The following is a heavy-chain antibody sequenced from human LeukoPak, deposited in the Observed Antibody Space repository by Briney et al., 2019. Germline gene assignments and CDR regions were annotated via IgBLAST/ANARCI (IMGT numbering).Heavy chain of an antibody. CDR3: ARVGDGCFDY. D-gene: IGHD5-24*01. CDR2: IYYSGNT. Sequence: SETLSLTCTVSGDSVSTYYWSWLRQSPGKKLEWIGYIYYSGNTNYNPSLKSRLTMSIVTSKNQFSLRLSSVTAADTAVYYCARVGDGCFDYWGQGTLVTVSS. V-gene: IGHV4-59*02. J-gene: IGHJ4*02. CDR1: GDSVSTYY.